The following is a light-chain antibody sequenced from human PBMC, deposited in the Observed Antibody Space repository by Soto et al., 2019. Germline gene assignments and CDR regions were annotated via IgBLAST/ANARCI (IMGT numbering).Light chain of an antibody. J-gene: IGLJ2*01. CDR3: CSYAGKTAFVV. Sequence: QSVLTQPVSMSGSPGQSITISCGGTTSDIGTYNLVSWYQQYPGKAPKVVIYEVNKRPSGVPNRFSGSKSGNTASLTISGLQAEDEADYYCCSYAGKTAFVVFGGGTKLTVL. CDR1: TSDIGTYNL. V-gene: IGLV2-23*02. CDR2: EVN.